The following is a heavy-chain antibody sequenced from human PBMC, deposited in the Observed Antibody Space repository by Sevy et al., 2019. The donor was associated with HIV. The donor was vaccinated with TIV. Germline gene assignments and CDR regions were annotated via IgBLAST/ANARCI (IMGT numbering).Heavy chain of an antibody. Sequence: GGSLRLSCAASGFTFSDYYMSWIRQAPGKGLECISHISGSSSAIVYADSVKGRFAISRNNAKNSLYLHMDNLRAEDTAVYFCVGRPYSSAYSWSYHFDYWGQGTLVTVSS. CDR3: VGRPYSSAYSWSYHFDY. V-gene: IGHV3-11*01. J-gene: IGHJ4*02. D-gene: IGHD3-16*01. CDR2: ISGSSSAI. CDR1: GFTFSDYY.